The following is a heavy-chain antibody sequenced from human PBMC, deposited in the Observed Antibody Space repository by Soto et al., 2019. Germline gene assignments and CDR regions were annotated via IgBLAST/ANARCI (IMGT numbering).Heavy chain of an antibody. J-gene: IGHJ4*02. CDR2: ISNSGGT. CDR1: GDSISSYY. Sequence: SETLSLTCTVSGDSISSYYWSWVRQPPGKGLEWIGYISNSGGTNVNPSLKGRVTLSVDTSMNQFSLRLSSVTAADTAVYFCSRVFGAYWYFDYWGQGTLVTVSS. D-gene: IGHD2-8*02. CDR3: SRVFGAYWYFDY. V-gene: IGHV4-59*01.